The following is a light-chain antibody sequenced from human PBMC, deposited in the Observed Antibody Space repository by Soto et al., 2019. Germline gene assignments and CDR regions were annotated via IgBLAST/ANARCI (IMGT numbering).Light chain of an antibody. CDR2: DVS. CDR1: SSDVGDYNF. Sequence: QSALTQPASVSGSPGQSITISCTGTSSDVGDYNFVSWYQQHPGKAPELMIYDVSNRPSGVSNRFSGSKSGNTASLTISGLQAEDEADYYCSSYTSSSTLGVVFGGGTKVTVL. V-gene: IGLV2-14*01. J-gene: IGLJ2*01. CDR3: SSYTSSSTLGVV.